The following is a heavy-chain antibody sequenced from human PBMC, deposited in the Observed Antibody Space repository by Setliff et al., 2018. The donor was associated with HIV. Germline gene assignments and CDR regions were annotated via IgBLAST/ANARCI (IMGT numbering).Heavy chain of an antibody. J-gene: IGHJ3*01. D-gene: IGHD3-10*01. CDR2: IYYTGST. Sequence: SETLSLTCTVSGGSISNYYWNWIRQPPGKGLEWIGYIYYTGSTNYDPSLKSRVTISLDTSKDQFSLKLSSVTAADTAIYYCARGDNYYYTSGTFHNGLDCFDFWGQGAMVTVSS. CDR3: ARGDNYYYTSGTFHNGLDCFDF. V-gene: IGHV4-59*01. CDR1: GGSISNYY.